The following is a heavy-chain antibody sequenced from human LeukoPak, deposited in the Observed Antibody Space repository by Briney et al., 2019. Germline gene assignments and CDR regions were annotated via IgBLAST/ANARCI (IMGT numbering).Heavy chain of an antibody. J-gene: IGHJ3*02. CDR1: GFTFSSYW. CDR3: ARAYYDFWSGYHDAFDI. D-gene: IGHD3-3*01. Sequence: PGGSLRLSCAASGFTFSSYWIHWVRQAPGKGLVWVSRINTDGSSTSYADSVKGRFTISRDNAKNTLYLQMNSLRAEDTAVYYCARAYYDFWSGYHDAFDIWGQGTMVTVSS. V-gene: IGHV3-74*01. CDR2: INTDGSST.